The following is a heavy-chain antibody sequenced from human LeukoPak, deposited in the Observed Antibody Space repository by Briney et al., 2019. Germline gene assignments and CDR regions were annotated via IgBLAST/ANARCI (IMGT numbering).Heavy chain of an antibody. CDR2: IYSGGST. V-gene: IGHV3-66*01. D-gene: IGHD6-19*01. CDR3: ARSQWLKSRPDY. Sequence: GGSLRLSCAASGFTVSSNYMSWVRQAPVKGLEWVSVIYSGGSTYYADSVKGRFTISRDNSKNTLYLQMNSLRAEDTAVYYCARSQWLKSRPDYWGQGTLVTVSS. J-gene: IGHJ4*02. CDR1: GFTVSSNY.